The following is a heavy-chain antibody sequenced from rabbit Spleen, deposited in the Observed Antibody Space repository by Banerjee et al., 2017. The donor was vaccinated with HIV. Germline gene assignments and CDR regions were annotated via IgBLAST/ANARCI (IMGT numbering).Heavy chain of an antibody. J-gene: IGHJ6*01. CDR2: IYAGSGTT. D-gene: IGHD1-1*01. CDR3: ARDSGTSVSSYGMDL. V-gene: IGHV1S40*01. CDR1: GFSFSTGPD. Sequence: QQLVESGGGLVKPGASLTLTCKASGFSFSTGPDMWWVRQAPGKGLEWIVVIYAGSGTTYYANWAKGRFTTSKASSTTVIPQKTSLPAADTATYFCARDSGTSVSSYGMDLWGQGTLVTVS.